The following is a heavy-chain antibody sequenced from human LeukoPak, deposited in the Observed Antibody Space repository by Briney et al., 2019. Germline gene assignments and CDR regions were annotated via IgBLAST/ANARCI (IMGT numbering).Heavy chain of an antibody. CDR3: ARARSYPIYFDY. V-gene: IGHV4-59*08. CDR2: IYYSGTT. CDR1: GGSISSYY. D-gene: IGHD1-26*01. Sequence: SETLSLTCTVSGGSISSYYWNWIRQPPGKGLEWIGYIYYSGTTNYNPSLKSRLTMSVDTSQNQFSLNLSSVTAADTAVYYCARARSYPIYFDYWGQGTLVTVSS. J-gene: IGHJ4*02.